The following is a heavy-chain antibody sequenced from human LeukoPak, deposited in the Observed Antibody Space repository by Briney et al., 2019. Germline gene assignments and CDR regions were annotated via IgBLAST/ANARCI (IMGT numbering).Heavy chain of an antibody. CDR2: ISGSGGST. D-gene: IGHD5-18*01. J-gene: IGHJ4*02. CDR1: GFTFSSYA. Sequence: QTGGSLRLPCAASGFTFSSYAMSWVRQAPGKGLEWVSAISGSGGSTYYADSVKGRFTISRDNSKNTLYLQMNSLRAEDTAVYYCAKGFWSYGPFDYWGQGTLVTVSS. V-gene: IGHV3-23*01. CDR3: AKGFWSYGPFDY.